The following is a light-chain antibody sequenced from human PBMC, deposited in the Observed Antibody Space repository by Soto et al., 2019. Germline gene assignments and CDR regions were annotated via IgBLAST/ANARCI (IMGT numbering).Light chain of an antibody. V-gene: IGLV1-44*01. Sequence: QSVLTQPPSVSGTPGQRVTISCSGSFSNIGSSSVNWYQQFPGTAPKLLMYNDNQWPSGVPDRFSGSRSGTSASLAISGLQAEDEADYYCSSYTSSSNVVFGGGTQLTVL. CDR1: FSNIGSSS. CDR2: NDN. CDR3: SSYTSSSNVV. J-gene: IGLJ2*01.